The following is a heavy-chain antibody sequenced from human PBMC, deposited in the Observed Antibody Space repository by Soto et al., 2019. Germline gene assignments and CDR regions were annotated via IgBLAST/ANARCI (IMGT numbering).Heavy chain of an antibody. CDR2: IYSSGST. CDR3: ARGSPLLWFGELSPYYFDY. J-gene: IGHJ4*02. Sequence: QVQLQESGPGLVKPSETLSLTCTVSGGSVSSGSYYWSWIRQPPGKGLEWIGYIYSSGSTNYNPYLKSRVTISVDTSKNQFSLKLSSVTAADTAVYYCARGSPLLWFGELSPYYFDYWGRGTLVTVSS. CDR1: GGSVSSGSYY. V-gene: IGHV4-61*01. D-gene: IGHD3-10*01.